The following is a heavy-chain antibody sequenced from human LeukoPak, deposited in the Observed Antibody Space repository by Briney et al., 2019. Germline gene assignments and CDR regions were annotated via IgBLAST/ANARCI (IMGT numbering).Heavy chain of an antibody. D-gene: IGHD1-20*01. Sequence: GGSLRLSCAASGFTFSTYWMHWVRQAPGKGLAWVSHISGDGTTTSYADSVKGRFTISRDNAKSTLYLQMNSLRAEDAAVYYCARVLNNWNVCLDYWGQGTLVTVSS. J-gene: IGHJ4*02. V-gene: IGHV3-74*01. CDR2: ISGDGTTT. CDR1: GFTFSTYW. CDR3: ARVLNNWNVCLDY.